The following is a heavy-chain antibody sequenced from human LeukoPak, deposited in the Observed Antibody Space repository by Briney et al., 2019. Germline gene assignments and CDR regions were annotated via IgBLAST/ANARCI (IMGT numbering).Heavy chain of an antibody. J-gene: IGHJ3*02. D-gene: IGHD4-17*01. Sequence: GESLKISCKGSGYSFTSYWISWVRQMPGKGLVWMGRIDPSDSYTNYSPSFQGHVTISADKSISTAYLQWSSLKASDTAMYYCARHHSPTTVTTGYAFDIWGQGTMVTVSS. CDR1: GYSFTSYW. CDR3: ARHHSPTTVTTGYAFDI. V-gene: IGHV5-10-1*01. CDR2: IDPSDSYT.